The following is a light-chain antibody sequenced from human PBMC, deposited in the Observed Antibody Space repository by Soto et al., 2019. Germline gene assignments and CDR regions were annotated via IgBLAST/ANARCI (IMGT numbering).Light chain of an antibody. V-gene: IGKV3-15*01. CDR2: GSS. CDR1: QSISYS. Sequence: EVVLTPSPATLSFSPVEIVTLSCRASQSISYSLAWYQQKPGRAPRLLMYGSSIRATGIPARFSGSGSGTEFTLTISSLQSEDFAVYYCQQNNNWPPINCGQGTRLEIK. CDR3: QQNNNWPPIN. J-gene: IGKJ5*01.